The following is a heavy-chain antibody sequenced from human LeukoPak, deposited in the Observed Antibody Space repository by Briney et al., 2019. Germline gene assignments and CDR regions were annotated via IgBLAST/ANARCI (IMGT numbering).Heavy chain of an antibody. CDR1: GYSFTSYW. Sequence: GESLKISCKGSGYSFTSYWIGWVRQMPGKGLEWMGIIYPCDSDTRYSPSFQGQVTISADKSISTAYLQWSSLKASDTAMYYCARHQGDGEWVHTGDYWGQGTLVTVSS. CDR2: IYPCDSDT. D-gene: IGHD4-17*01. V-gene: IGHV5-51*01. CDR3: ARHQGDGEWVHTGDY. J-gene: IGHJ4*02.